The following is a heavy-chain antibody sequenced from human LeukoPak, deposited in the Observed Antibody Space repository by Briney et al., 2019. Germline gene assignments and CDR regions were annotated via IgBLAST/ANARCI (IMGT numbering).Heavy chain of an antibody. J-gene: IGHJ4*02. CDR1: GFSFSNYW. CDR3: DGGTGWVSNLG. V-gene: IGHV3-7*03. D-gene: IGHD6-19*01. Sequence: GGSLRLSCAASGFSFSNYWMHWVRQPPGKGLEWVANIKQDGSEKYYVDSVKGRFTISRDNAKNSLYLQMNGLRAEDTGVYYCDGGTGWVSNLGGGQGTLVIVSS. CDR2: IKQDGSEK.